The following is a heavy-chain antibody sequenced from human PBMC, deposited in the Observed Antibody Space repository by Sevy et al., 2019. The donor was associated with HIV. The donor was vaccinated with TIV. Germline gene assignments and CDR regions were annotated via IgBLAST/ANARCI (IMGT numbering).Heavy chain of an antibody. CDR1: GFTVSSNY. J-gene: IGHJ6*02. CDR3: ARDNNFWSGYGKTYYGMDV. Sequence: GSLRLSCAASGFTVSSNYMSWVRQAPGKGLEWVSVIYSGGSGYYADSVKGRFTISRDNSKNTLYLQMNSLRAEDTAVYYCARDNNFWSGYGKTYYGMDVWGQGTTVTVSS. CDR2: IYSGGSG. D-gene: IGHD3-3*01. V-gene: IGHV3-66*01.